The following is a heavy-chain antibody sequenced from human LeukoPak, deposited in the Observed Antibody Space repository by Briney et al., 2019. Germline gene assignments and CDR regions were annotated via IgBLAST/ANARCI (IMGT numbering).Heavy chain of an antibody. CDR3: ARGSWLARTYHAFDI. CDR2: ISYDGSNK. CDR1: GFTFSSYA. D-gene: IGHD6-19*01. Sequence: GGSLRLSCAASGFTFSSYAMHWVRQAPGQGLEWVAVISYDGSNKYYADSVKGRVTISRDNSKNTLYLQMNSLRAEDTAVYYCARGSWLARTYHAFDIWGQGTMVTVSS. J-gene: IGHJ3*02. V-gene: IGHV3-30-3*01.